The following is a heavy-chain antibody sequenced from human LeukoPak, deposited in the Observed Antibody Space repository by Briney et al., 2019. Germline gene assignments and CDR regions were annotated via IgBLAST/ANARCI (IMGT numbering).Heavy chain of an antibody. CDR3: ARCSGGTCYYPFDY. V-gene: IGHV3-23*01. J-gene: IGHJ4*02. CDR2: VSGSGGST. CDR1: GFTFSSYG. Sequence: GGSLRLSCAASGFTFSSYGMSWVRQAPGKGLEWVSAVSGSGGSTYSADSVKGRFTISGDNSKNMLYLQVNSLRAEDTAVYYCARCSGGTCYYPFDYWGQGTLVTVSS. D-gene: IGHD2-15*01.